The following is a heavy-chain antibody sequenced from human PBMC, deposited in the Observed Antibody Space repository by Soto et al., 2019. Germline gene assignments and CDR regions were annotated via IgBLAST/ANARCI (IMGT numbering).Heavy chain of an antibody. CDR1: GFNFSDFY. J-gene: IGHJ4*02. Sequence: QVQLVESGGALVKPGGSLRLSCAASGFNFSDFYISWIRQAPGKGLEWVSFISATGETTYYAESVKGRFTISRDNAQNSLDLQMNSLRGEDTAVYYCVSQLQGTRRKYYFHFWGQGTLVTVSS. V-gene: IGHV3-11*01. CDR2: ISATGETT. D-gene: IGHD1-26*01. CDR3: VSQLQGTRRKYYFHF.